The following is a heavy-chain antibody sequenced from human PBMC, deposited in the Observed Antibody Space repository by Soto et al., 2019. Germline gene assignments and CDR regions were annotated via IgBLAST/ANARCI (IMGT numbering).Heavy chain of an antibody. D-gene: IGHD3-10*01. J-gene: IGHJ3*02. Sequence: SETLSLTCTVSGCSLSSGGYYWSWIRQRPGKGLEWIGYIYYSGSTYYNPSLKSRVTISVDTSKNQFSLKLSSVTAADTAVYYCARVGGINAFDIWGQGTMVTV. CDR2: IYYSGST. CDR1: GCSLSSGGYY. V-gene: IGHV4-31*03. CDR3: ARVGGINAFDI.